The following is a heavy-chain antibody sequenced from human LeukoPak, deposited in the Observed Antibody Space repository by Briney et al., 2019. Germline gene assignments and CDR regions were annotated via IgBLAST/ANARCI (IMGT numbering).Heavy chain of an antibody. CDR1: GSTFGDYA. D-gene: IGHD3-22*01. CDR2: IRSKAYGGTT. CDR3: TRSPAYYYDSSGYIPAPLDY. Sequence: GGSLRLSCTASGSTFGDYAMSWVRQAPGKGLEWVGFIRSKAYGGTTEYAASVKGRFTISRDDSKSIAYLQMNSLKTEDTAVYYCTRSPAYYYDSSGYIPAPLDYWGQGTLVTVSS. V-gene: IGHV3-49*04. J-gene: IGHJ4*02.